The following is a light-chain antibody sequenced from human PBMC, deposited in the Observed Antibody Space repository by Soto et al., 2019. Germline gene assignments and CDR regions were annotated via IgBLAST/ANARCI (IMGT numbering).Light chain of an antibody. CDR3: QQYNSYPVT. V-gene: IGKV1-5*01. Sequence: DIQMTQSPSSLAASVGARVTITGRASQSISTYLNWYQQKPGKAPKLLIYDASSLESGVPSRFSGSGSGTEFTLTISTLQPDDSATYYCQQYNSYPVTFGQGTKVEIK. CDR2: DAS. J-gene: IGKJ1*01. CDR1: QSISTY.